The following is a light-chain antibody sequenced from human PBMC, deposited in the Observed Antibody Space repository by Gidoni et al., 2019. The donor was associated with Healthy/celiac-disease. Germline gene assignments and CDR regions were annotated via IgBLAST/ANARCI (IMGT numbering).Light chain of an antibody. CDR3: QQYNNWPRT. CDR2: GAS. CDR1: QSVSSN. Sequence: EIWMTQSPATLSVSPGERATLSCRASQSVSSNLAWYQQKPGQAPRLLIYGASTRATGIPARFSGSGSGTEFTLTISSLQSEDFAVYYCQQYNNWPRTFGQGTKVEIK. J-gene: IGKJ1*01. V-gene: IGKV3-15*01.